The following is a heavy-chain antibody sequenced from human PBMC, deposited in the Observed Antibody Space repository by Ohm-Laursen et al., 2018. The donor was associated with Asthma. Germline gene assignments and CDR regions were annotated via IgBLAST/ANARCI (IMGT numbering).Heavy chain of an antibody. V-gene: IGHV3-21*01. Sequence: LRLSCTAFGYTFSRYSIHWVRQIPGKGLEWVASISTASSFIYYEDSVRGRFTTSRDNARNSVYLQMNSLRAEDTALYYCARIGPEWELPGSESSLHHWGEGTLVTVSS. CDR3: ARIGPEWELPGSESSLHH. CDR1: GYTFSRYS. CDR2: ISTASSFI. D-gene: IGHD1-26*01. J-gene: IGHJ1*01.